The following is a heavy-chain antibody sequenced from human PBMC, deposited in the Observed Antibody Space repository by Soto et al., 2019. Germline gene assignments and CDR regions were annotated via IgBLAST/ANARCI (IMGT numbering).Heavy chain of an antibody. CDR2: INPSGGST. J-gene: IGHJ5*02. Sequence: QVQLVQSGAEVRKPGASVKVSCKASGYTFTRYYIHWVRQAPGQGLEWMGIINPSGGSTSHAQKFQGRVTMTRDTSTSTVYVELSSLRSDDTAVYYCARDGRGAYDFWSGYYRGWFDPWGQGTLVTVSS. CDR3: ARDGRGAYDFWSGYYRGWFDP. V-gene: IGHV1-46*01. D-gene: IGHD3-3*01. CDR1: GYTFTRYY.